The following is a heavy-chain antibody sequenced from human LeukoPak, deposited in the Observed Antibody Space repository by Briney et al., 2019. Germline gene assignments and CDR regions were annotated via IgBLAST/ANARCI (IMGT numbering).Heavy chain of an antibody. CDR1: GYTFTSYG. J-gene: IGHJ4*02. Sequence: ASVKVSCKASGYTFTSYGISWVRQAPGQGLEWMGWISAYNGNTNHAQKLQGRVTMTTDTSTSTAYMELRSLRSDDTAVYYCARDSGSYYDFWSGYFLTFDYWGQGTLVTVSS. D-gene: IGHD3-3*01. V-gene: IGHV1-18*01. CDR3: ARDSGSYYDFWSGYFLTFDY. CDR2: ISAYNGNT.